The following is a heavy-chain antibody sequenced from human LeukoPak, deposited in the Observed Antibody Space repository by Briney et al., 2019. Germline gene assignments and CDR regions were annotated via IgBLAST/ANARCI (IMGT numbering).Heavy chain of an antibody. Sequence: ASVKVSCKASGSTFTGYYMHWVRQAPGQGLEWMGWINPNSGGTNYAQKFQGRVTMTRDTSISTAYMELSRLRSDDTAVYYCARDMGLGRGVNYYYYYMDVWGKGTTVTVSS. D-gene: IGHD3-10*01. V-gene: IGHV1-2*02. CDR1: GSTFTGYY. J-gene: IGHJ6*03. CDR3: ARDMGLGRGVNYYYYYMDV. CDR2: INPNSGGT.